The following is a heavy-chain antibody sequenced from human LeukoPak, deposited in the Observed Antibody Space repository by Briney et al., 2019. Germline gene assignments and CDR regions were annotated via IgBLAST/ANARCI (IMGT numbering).Heavy chain of an antibody. CDR3: ARTYYDYVWGSRTYYYYMDV. V-gene: IGHV4-34*01. D-gene: IGHD3-16*01. J-gene: IGHJ6*03. CDR2: INHSGST. CDR1: GGSFSGYY. Sequence: SETLSLTCAVYGGSFSGYYWSWIRQPPGKGLEWIGEINHSGSTNYNPSLKSRVTISVDTSKNQFSLKLSSVTAADTAVYYCARTYYDYVWGSRTYYYYMDVWGKGTTVTISS.